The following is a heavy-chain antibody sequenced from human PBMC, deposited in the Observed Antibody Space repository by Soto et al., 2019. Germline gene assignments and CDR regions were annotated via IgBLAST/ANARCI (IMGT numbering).Heavy chain of an antibody. CDR3: ARGWSSSSGPLNWFDP. J-gene: IGHJ5*02. CDR2: INPSGGST. CDR1: GYTFTSYY. Sequence: GASVKVSCKASGYTFTSYYMHWVRQAPGQGLEWMGIINPSGGSTSYAQKFQGRVTMTRDTSTSTVYMELSSLRSEDTAVYYCARGWSSSSGPLNWFDPWGQGTLVTVSS. D-gene: IGHD6-6*01. V-gene: IGHV1-46*03.